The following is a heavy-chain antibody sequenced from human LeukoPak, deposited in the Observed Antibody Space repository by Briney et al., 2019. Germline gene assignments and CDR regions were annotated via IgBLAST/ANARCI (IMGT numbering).Heavy chain of an antibody. D-gene: IGHD5-18*01. Sequence: GGSLRLSCAATGFTFSSYWMSWVRQAPGKGLEWVANIKQGGSEKYYVDSVKGRFTISRDNAKNSLYLQMNSLRAEDTAVYYCARAGFPTAMAYFDSCGQGTLVTVSS. CDR2: IKQGGSEK. CDR3: ARAGFPTAMAYFDS. V-gene: IGHV3-7*01. J-gene: IGHJ4*02. CDR1: GFTFSSYW.